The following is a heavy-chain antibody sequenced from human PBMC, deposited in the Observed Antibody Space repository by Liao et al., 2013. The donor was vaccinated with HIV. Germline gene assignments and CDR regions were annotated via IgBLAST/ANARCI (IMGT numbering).Heavy chain of an antibody. CDR1: GGSISSGDYY. CDR3: ARRSYYYDSSGYYSDPYYYYYYMDV. V-gene: IGHV4-30-4*08. J-gene: IGHJ6*03. CDR2: IYYSGST. Sequence: QVQLQQWGAGLLKPSETLSLTCTVSGGSISSGDYYWSWIRQPPGKGLEWIGYIYYSGSTYYNPSLKSRVTISVDTSKNQFSLKLSSVTAADTAVYYCARRSYYYDSSGYYSDPYYYYYYMDVWGKGTTVTVSS. D-gene: IGHD3-22*01.